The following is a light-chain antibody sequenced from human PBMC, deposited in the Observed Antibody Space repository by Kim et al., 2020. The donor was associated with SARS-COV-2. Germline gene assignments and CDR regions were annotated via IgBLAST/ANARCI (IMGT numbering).Light chain of an antibody. CDR3: CSKFS. J-gene: IGLJ2*01. Sequence: QSALTQPASVSGSPGQSITISCTGTSSDVGSYNLVSWYQQHPGKAPKLMIYEVSKRPSGVSNRFSGSKSGNTASLTISGLQAEDEADYYCCSKFSFGGGTQLTVL. V-gene: IGLV2-23*02. CDR2: EVS. CDR1: SSDVGSYNL.